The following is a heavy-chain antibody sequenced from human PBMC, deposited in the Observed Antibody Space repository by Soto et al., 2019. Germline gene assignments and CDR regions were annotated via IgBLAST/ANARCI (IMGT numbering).Heavy chain of an antibody. D-gene: IGHD2-15*01. V-gene: IGHV1-8*01. J-gene: IGHJ4*02. CDR2: MHPNSGNT. CDR1: GYTFTSYD. CDR3: AGGLSDRQD. Sequence: QVQLVQSGAEVKKPGASVKVSCKASGYTFTSYDIYWVRQATGQGLEWMGWMHPNSGNTGYAQKSQGRVTMTRNTTITTADMELSSRTSEDTAVYYCAGGLSDRQDWGQGTLVTVSS.